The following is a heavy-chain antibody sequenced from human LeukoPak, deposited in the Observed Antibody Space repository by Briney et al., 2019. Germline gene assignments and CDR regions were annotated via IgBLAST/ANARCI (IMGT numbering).Heavy chain of an antibody. CDR3: ARHGDGGVDY. CDR2: IYYNGNT. J-gene: IGHJ4*02. CDR1: GGWGGDYY. Sequence: SETLSLTCTVSGGWGGDYYWSWIRQPPGKGLEWIGYIYYNGNTFYTPSLKSRVTISFDASKNQFSLKLSSVTAADTAVYYCARHGDGGVDYWGQGTLVTVSS. V-gene: IGHV4-30-4*01. D-gene: IGHD4-23*01.